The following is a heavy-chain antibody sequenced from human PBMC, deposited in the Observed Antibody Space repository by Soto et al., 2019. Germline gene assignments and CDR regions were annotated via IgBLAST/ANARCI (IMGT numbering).Heavy chain of an antibody. D-gene: IGHD1-7*01. V-gene: IGHV4-31*03. J-gene: IGHJ6*03. CDR1: GGSISSGGYY. Sequence: QVQLQESGPGLVKPSQTLSLTCTVSGGSISSGGYYWSWIRQHPGKGLEWIGYIYYSGSTYYNPSLTSRVTRAVVTSKNQCSLKVSDVSAADTAVYYGASRRKNLNYGFDYYYYMDVWGKGTTVTVSS. CDR3: ASRRKNLNYGFDYYYYMDV. CDR2: IYYSGST.